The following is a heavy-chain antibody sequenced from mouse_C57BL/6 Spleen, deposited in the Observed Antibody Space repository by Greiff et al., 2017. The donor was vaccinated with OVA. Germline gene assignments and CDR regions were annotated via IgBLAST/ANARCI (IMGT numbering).Heavy chain of an antibody. CDR2: ISYDGSN. D-gene: IGHD2-4*01. J-gene: IGHJ3*01. CDR3: ARVDYDLAY. Sequence: DVKLQESGPGLVKPSQSLSLTCSVTGYSITSGYYWNWIRQFPGNKLEWMGYISYDGSNNYNPSLKNRISITRDTSKNQFFLKLNSVTTEDTATYYCARVDYDLAYWGQGTLVTVSA. CDR1: GYSITSGYY. V-gene: IGHV3-6*01.